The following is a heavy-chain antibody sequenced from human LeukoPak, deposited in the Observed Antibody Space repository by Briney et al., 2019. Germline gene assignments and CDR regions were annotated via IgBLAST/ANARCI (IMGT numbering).Heavy chain of an antibody. CDR3: ATDRDSSSSFK. CDR1: GYTFTDYY. Sequence: GASVKVSCKVSGYTFTDYYMHWVQQAPGKGLEWMGLVDPEDGETICAEKFQGRVTITADTSTDTAYMELSSLRSEDTAVYYCATDRDSSSSFKWGQGTLVTVSS. CDR2: VDPEDGET. J-gene: IGHJ4*02. D-gene: IGHD6-6*01. V-gene: IGHV1-69-2*01.